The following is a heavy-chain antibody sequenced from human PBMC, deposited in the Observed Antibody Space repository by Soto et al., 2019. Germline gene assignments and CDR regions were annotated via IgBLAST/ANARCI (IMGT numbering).Heavy chain of an antibody. CDR1: GGSFSGYD. J-gene: IGHJ6*02. D-gene: IGHD3-3*01. V-gene: IGHV4-34*01. CDR2: INHSGSS. CDR3: AGNGSYYDPWSGYYLGVGMDD. Sequence: PSETLSLTCAVSGGSFSGYDWSWIRKPPGTGLGWIGEINHSGSSNYNQSLKRRVTISVDTSKNQFSLKLSSVTAADTAVYYGAGNGSYYDPWSGYYLGVGMDDWGQGTKFTDSS.